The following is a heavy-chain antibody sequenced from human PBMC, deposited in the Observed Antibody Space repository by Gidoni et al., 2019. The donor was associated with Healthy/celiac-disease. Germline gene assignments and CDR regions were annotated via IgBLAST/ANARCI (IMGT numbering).Heavy chain of an antibody. CDR3: ARGGIAGGYFDY. V-gene: IGHV4-30-2*01. CDR1: GGSISSGGYS. D-gene: IGHD6-13*01. CDR2: IYHSGST. J-gene: IGHJ4*02. Sequence: LQLQESGSGLVKPSQTLSLTCAVSGGSISSGGYSWSWIRQPPGKGLEWIGYIYHSGSTYYNPSLKSRVTISVDRSKNQFSLKLSSVTAADTAVYYCARGGIAGGYFDYWGQGTLVTVSS.